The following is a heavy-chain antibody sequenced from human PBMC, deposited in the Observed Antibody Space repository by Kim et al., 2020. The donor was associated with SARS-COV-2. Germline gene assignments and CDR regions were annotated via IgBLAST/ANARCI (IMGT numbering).Heavy chain of an antibody. V-gene: IGHV3-33*05. CDR3: ARGDLQQLNYYYGMDV. D-gene: IGHD6-13*01. J-gene: IGHJ6*02. CDR2: ISYDGSNK. CDR1: GFTFSSYG. Sequence: GGSLRLSCAASGFTFSSYGMHWVRQAPGKGLEWVAVISYDGSNKYYADSVKGRFTISRDNSKNTLYLQMNSLRAEDTAVYYCARGDLQQLNYYYGMDVWGQGTTVTVSS.